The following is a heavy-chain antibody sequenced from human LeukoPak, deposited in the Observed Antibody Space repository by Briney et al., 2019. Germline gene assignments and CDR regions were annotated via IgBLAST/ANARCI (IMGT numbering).Heavy chain of an antibody. CDR1: GGSFSGYY. J-gene: IGHJ4*02. CDR2: INHRGST. Sequence: PSETLSLTCAVYGGSFSGYYWNWIPQPPGRGRGGIGEINHRGSTTYNPCLRSLVTVSVDTSKNQFSLKLSSVTAADTAVYYCARAWVTRPRHFDYWGQGTLVTVSS. D-gene: IGHD2-21*02. CDR3: ARAWVTRPRHFDY. V-gene: IGHV4-34*01.